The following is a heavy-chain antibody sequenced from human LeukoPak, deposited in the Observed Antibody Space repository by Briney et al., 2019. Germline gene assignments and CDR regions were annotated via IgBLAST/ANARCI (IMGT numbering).Heavy chain of an antibody. Sequence: SETLSLTCTVSGGSTSSHSFYWGWIRQPPGKGLEWIGSIYYSGNTYYNPSLKSRVTISVDTSKNQFSLKLSSVTAADTAVYYCARAFRGIFGVFEAFDIWGQGTMVTVSS. CDR3: ARAFRGIFGVFEAFDI. CDR2: IYYSGNT. CDR1: GGSTSSHSFY. V-gene: IGHV4-39*01. J-gene: IGHJ3*02. D-gene: IGHD3-3*01.